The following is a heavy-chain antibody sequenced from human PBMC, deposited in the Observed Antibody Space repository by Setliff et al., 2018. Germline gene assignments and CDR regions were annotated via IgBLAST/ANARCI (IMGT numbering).Heavy chain of an antibody. V-gene: IGHV1-46*01. CDR3: ARGGMAAAGRKGVFEY. D-gene: IGHD6-13*01. Sequence: GASVKVSCKTSGYSFTSHYMHWVRQAPGQGLEWMGIIHTAGGSASYAQKFQGRVTMTSDTSTRTVYMEVSSVRSDDTAIYYCARGGMAAAGRKGVFEYWGQGTQVTVSS. CDR1: GYSFTSHY. J-gene: IGHJ4*02. CDR2: IHTAGGSA.